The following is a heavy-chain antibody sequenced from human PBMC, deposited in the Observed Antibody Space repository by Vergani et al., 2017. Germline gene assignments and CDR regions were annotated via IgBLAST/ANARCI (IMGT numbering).Heavy chain of an antibody. CDR3: ARDGAVAGHFDY. J-gene: IGHJ4*02. V-gene: IGHV3-48*03. CDR2: ISSSGSTI. Sequence: EVQLVESGGGLIQPGGELRRKGEEDGFTVSRKEMSWVRQGPGKGLEWGSYISSSGSTIYYADSVKGRFTISRDNSKNTLYLQMNSLRAEDTAVYYCARDGAVAGHFDYWGQGTLVTVSS. CDR1: GFTVSRKE. D-gene: IGHD6-19*01.